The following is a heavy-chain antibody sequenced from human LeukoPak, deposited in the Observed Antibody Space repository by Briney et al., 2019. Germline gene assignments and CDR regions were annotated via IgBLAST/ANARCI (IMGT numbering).Heavy chain of an antibody. J-gene: IGHJ4*02. D-gene: IGHD6-13*01. V-gene: IGHV1-2*02. Sequence: ASVKVSCKASGYTFTGYYMHWLRQAPGQGLEWMGWINPNSGGTNYAQKFQGRVTMTRDTSISTAYMELSRLRSDDTAVYYCAREAPGGSSWYYFDYWGQGTLVTVSS. CDR2: INPNSGGT. CDR1: GYTFTGYY. CDR3: AREAPGGSSWYYFDY.